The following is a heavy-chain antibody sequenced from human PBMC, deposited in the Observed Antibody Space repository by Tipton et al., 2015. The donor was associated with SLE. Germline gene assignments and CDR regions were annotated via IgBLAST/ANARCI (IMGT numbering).Heavy chain of an antibody. CDR1: GGSLRSHY. CDR2: IYYSGST. CDR3: ARGLVMGRYDAFDT. V-gene: IGHV4-59*11. D-gene: IGHD3-9*01. J-gene: IGHJ3*02. Sequence: TLSLTCTVSGGSLRSHYWSWIRQPPGKGLEWVGYIYYSGSTNKNPSLQSRVSMSADTSTSQISLKLTSVTAADTAVYFCARGLVMGRYDAFDTWGQGTMVTVSS.